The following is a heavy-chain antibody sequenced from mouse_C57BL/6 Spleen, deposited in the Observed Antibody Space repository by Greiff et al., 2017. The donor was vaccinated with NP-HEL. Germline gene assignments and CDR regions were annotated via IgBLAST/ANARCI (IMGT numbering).Heavy chain of an antibody. V-gene: IGHV10-1*01. CDR2: IRSKSNNYAT. J-gene: IGHJ4*01. CDR1: GFSFNTYA. D-gene: IGHD4-1*01. CDR3: VRGGDWDRSYAMDY. Sequence: EVQLVESGGGLVQPKGSLKLSCAASGFSFNTYAMNWVRQAPGKGLEWVARIRSKSNNYATYYADSVKDRFTISRDDSESMLYLQMNNLKTEDTAMYYCVRGGDWDRSYAMDYWGQGTSVTVSS.